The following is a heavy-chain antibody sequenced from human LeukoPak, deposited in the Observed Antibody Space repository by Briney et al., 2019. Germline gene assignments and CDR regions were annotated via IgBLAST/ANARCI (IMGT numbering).Heavy chain of an antibody. D-gene: IGHD6-19*01. V-gene: IGHV3-23*01. Sequence: GGSLRLSCAASGFTFSSYAMSWVRQAPGKELEWVSAISGSGGSTYYADSVKGRFTISRDNSKNTLYLQMNSLRAEDTAVYYCAKVPSSGWYVIDYWGQGTLVTVSS. J-gene: IGHJ4*02. CDR3: AKVPSSGWYVIDY. CDR2: ISGSGGST. CDR1: GFTFSSYA.